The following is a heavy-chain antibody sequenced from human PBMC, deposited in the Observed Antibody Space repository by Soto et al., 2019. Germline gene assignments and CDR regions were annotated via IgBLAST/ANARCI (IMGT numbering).Heavy chain of an antibody. CDR1: GFSFGTYA. D-gene: IGHD5-12*01. CDR3: ASDRSVGRTLYYYLES. CDR2: ISASSADI. V-gene: IGHV3-48*02. J-gene: IGHJ4*02. Sequence: EVQLEESGGDLVQPGGSLRLSCTGSGFSFGTYAMNWVRQAPGKGLEWVSYISASSADIDYADSVKGRFTVVRDNAKNSLFLQMNSLRDEDTALYYWASDRSVGRTLYYYLESWGQGTLVTVSS.